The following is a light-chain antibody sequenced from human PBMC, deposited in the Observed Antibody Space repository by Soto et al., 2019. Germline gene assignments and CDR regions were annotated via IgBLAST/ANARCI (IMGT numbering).Light chain of an antibody. V-gene: IGKV1-5*01. Sequence: DIQMTQSPSTLSASVGDRVTITCRASQSISNWLACYQQKPGKAPKLLIYGASSLESGVPSRFSGSGSGTEFNLTISSLQTEDFATYECLQHNSYPPTFGQGTKVDI. CDR1: QSISNW. CDR2: GAS. CDR3: LQHNSYPPT. J-gene: IGKJ1*01.